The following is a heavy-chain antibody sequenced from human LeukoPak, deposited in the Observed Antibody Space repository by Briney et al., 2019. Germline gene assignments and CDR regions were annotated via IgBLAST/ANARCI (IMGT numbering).Heavy chain of an antibody. D-gene: IGHD3-10*01. V-gene: IGHV3-74*01. CDR3: ARDYYGSVDY. CDR1: GFTFSRYW. CDR2: SSSDGSST. J-gene: IGHJ4*02. Sequence: GGSLRLSCAASGFTFSRYWMTWVRQAPGKGLVWVSRSSSDGSSTSYADSVKGRFTISRDNAKNTLYLQMNSPRAEDTAVYYCARDYYGSVDYWGQGTLVTVSP.